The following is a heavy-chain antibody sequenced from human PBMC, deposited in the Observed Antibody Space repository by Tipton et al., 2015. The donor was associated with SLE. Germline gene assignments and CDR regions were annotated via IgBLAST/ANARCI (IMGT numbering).Heavy chain of an antibody. V-gene: IGHV3-21*03. CDR1: GFTFSSYS. J-gene: IGHJ5*02. D-gene: IGHD3-10*01. Sequence: SLRLSCAASGFTFSSYSMNWVRQAPGKGLEWVSSISRSSSYIYYADSVKGRFTISRDNAKNSLYLQMNSLRAEDTAVYYCARMVQGVHNWFDPWGQGTLVTVSS. CDR2: ISRSSSYI. CDR3: ARMVQGVHNWFDP.